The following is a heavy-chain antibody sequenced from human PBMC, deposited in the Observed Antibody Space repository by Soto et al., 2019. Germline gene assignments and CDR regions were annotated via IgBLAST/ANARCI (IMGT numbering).Heavy chain of an antibody. D-gene: IGHD3-16*01. J-gene: IGHJ3*02. CDR1: GFPFSSYA. CDR3: AKGGYYSLFDI. V-gene: IGHV3-23*01. CDR2: LSGSGGRT. Sequence: ELQLLESGGGLVQPGGSLRLSCVASGFPFSSYAMSWVRQTPGKGLEWVSGLSGSGGRTYYADSVKGRFTISRDNSNNTLSLQMHILRCEDTAVYFCAKGGYYSLFDIWGQGKMVTVSA.